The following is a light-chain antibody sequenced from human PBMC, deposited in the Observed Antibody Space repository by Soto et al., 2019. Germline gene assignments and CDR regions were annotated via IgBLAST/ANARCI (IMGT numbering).Light chain of an antibody. CDR2: DVS. CDR1: SSDVEDSKY. J-gene: IGLJ3*02. V-gene: IGLV2-11*01. CDR3: CSYAGDYTLV. Sequence: QSALTQPPSASGSPGQSVTIPCSGISSDVEDSKYVSWYQQHPGKVPKLLIYDVSQRPSGVPDRLSGSKSGNTASLTISGLQTEDEADYYCCSYAGDYTLVFGGGTKLTVL.